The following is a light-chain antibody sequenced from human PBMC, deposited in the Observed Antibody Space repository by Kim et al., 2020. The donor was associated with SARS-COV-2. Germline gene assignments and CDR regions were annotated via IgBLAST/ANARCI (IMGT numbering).Light chain of an antibody. CDR2: DVS. CDR3: FSYAGNYTFV. J-gene: IGLJ1*01. Sequence: QSALTQPRSVSGSPGQSVTISCTGTSSDVGGHNYVSWYQQHPGKAPKLMVYDVSKRPSGVPDRFSGSKSGNTASLTISGLQAEDEADYYCFSYAGNYTFVFGTGTKVTVL. CDR1: SSDVGGHNY. V-gene: IGLV2-11*01.